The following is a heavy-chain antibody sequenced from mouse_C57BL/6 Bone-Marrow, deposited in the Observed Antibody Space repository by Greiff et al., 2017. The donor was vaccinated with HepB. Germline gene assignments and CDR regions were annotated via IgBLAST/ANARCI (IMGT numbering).Heavy chain of an antibody. V-gene: IGHV1-53*01. CDR2: INPSNGGT. J-gene: IGHJ3*01. CDR1: GYTFTSYW. Sequence: VQLQQSGTELVKPGASVKLSCKASGYTFTSYWMHWVKQRPGQGLEWIGNINPSNGGTNYNEKFKSKATLTVDKSSSTAYMQLSSLTSEDSAVYYCARVRIYYGNYEFAYWGQGTLVTVSA. D-gene: IGHD2-1*01. CDR3: ARVRIYYGNYEFAY.